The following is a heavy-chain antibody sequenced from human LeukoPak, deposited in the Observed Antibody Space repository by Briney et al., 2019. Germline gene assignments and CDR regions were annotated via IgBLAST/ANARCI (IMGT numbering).Heavy chain of an antibody. CDR2: ISDSSGHM. D-gene: IGHD2-21*01. Sequence: PGGSLRLSCVASGFTFSSYSMNWVRQAPGKGLEWVSSISDSSGHMFYADSVKGRFTISRDNAKNSLYLQMNSLRAEDTAVYYCTRDFSIRESSTLGYWGQGTLVTVSS. J-gene: IGHJ4*02. CDR3: TRDFSIRESSTLGY. CDR1: GFTFSSYS. V-gene: IGHV3-21*01.